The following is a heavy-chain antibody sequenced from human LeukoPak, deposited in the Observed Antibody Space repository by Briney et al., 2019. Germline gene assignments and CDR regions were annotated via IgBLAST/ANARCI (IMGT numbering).Heavy chain of an antibody. V-gene: IGHV1-8*01. J-gene: IGHJ4*02. D-gene: IGHD3-10*01. CDR2: MNPNSGNT. CDR3: ARPTSHYFYGSGSHDLDY. Sequence: ASVKVSCKASGYTFTSYDINWVRQATGQGLEWMGWMNPNSGNTGYAQKFQGGVTMTRNTSISTAYMELSSLRSEDTAVYYCARPTSHYFYGSGSHDLDYWGQGTLVTVSS. CDR1: GYTFTSYD.